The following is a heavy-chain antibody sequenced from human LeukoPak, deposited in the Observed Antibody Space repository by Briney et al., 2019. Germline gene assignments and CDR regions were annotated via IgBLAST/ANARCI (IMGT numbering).Heavy chain of an antibody. V-gene: IGHV3-21*01. D-gene: IGHD3-10*01. CDR3: ARDQNQLWFGELLFDY. J-gene: IGHJ4*02. CDR1: GFTFSSYE. Sequence: GGSLRLSCAASGFTFSSYEMNWVRQAPGKGLEWVSSISSSSSYIYYADSVKGRFTISRDNAKNSLYLQMNSLRAEDTAVYYCARDQNQLWFGELLFDYWGQGTLVTVSS. CDR2: ISSSSSYI.